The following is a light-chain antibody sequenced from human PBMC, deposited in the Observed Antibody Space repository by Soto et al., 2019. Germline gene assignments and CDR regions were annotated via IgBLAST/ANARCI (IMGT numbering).Light chain of an antibody. CDR2: STS. CDR3: LLYYGGAYV. V-gene: IGLV7-43*01. Sequence: QTVVTQEPSLTVSPGGTVTLTCASSTGAVTSGYYPNWFQQKPGQAPRPLIYSTSNKHSWTLARFSGSLLGGKAALTLSGVQPEDEAEYYCLLYYGGAYVFGTGTKLTVL. CDR1: TGAVTSGYY. J-gene: IGLJ1*01.